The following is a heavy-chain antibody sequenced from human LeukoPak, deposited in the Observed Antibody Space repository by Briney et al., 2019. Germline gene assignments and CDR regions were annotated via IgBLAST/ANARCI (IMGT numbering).Heavy chain of an antibody. D-gene: IGHD6-13*01. CDR3: ARRSGSSWYHDY. CDR2: IYASGTT. CDR1: GGSISSYY. V-gene: IGHV4-4*07. Sequence: PSETLSLTCTVSGGSISSYYWSWIRQPARKGLEWIGRIYASGTTNYNPSLKSRVTMSVDTSKNQFSLKLSSVTAADTAVYYCARRSGSSWYHDYWGQGTLVTVSS. J-gene: IGHJ4*02.